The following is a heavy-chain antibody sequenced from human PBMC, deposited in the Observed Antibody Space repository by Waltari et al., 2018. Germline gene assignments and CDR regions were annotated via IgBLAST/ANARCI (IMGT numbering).Heavy chain of an antibody. V-gene: IGHV5-10-1*03. Sequence: EVQLVQSGAEVKKPGESLRISCKGSGYNFTTYWISWVRQMPGKGLELMGGVDPNDSYNNYSPSFQGHVTIAGDKSINTAYLQWSRLRASDTAIYYCARHPVYWDQGHNYGLDVWGQGTTVTVSS. CDR3: ARHPVYWDQGHNYGLDV. CDR1: GYNFTTYW. CDR2: VDPNDSYN. D-gene: IGHD1-26*01. J-gene: IGHJ6*02.